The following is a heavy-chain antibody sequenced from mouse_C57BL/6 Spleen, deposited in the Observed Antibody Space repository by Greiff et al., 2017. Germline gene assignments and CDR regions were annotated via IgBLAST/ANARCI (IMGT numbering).Heavy chain of an antibody. Sequence: QVQLQQPGAELVKPGASVKLSCKASGYTFTSYWMHWVKQRPGQGLEWIGMIHPNSGSTNYNEKFKSKATLTVAKSSSTAYMQLSSLTSEDSAVYYCARWVMGDVTTTYWGQGTTLTVSS. V-gene: IGHV1-64*01. CDR1: GYTFTSYW. CDR2: IHPNSGST. J-gene: IGHJ2*01. D-gene: IGHD2-3*01. CDR3: ARWVMGDVTTTY.